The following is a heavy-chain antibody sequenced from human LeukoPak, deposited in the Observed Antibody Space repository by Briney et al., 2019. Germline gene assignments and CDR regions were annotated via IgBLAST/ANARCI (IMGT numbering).Heavy chain of an antibody. CDR3: ARATVTEYFDY. D-gene: IGHD4-11*01. CDR2: IYYSGST. Sequence: PSETLSLTCTVSGGSISSSSYYWGWIRQPPGKGLEWIGSIYYSGSTYYNPSLKSRVTISVDTSKNQFSLKLSSVTAADTAVYYCARATVTEYFDYWGQGTLVTVSS. CDR1: GGSISSSSYY. V-gene: IGHV4-39*01. J-gene: IGHJ4*02.